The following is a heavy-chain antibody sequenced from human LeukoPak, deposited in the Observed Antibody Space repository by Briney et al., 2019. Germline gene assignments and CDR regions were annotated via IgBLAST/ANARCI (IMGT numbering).Heavy chain of an antibody. CDR3: AKIQGWFNDAFHI. Sequence: GGSLRLSCAASGFTFSSNGMSWVRQAPGKGLEWASGISASTGGTYYADSVKGRFTSSRDISKSTLYLQMNSLRADDTAVYYCAKIQGWFNDAFHIGGQGTMVTVSS. J-gene: IGHJ3*02. D-gene: IGHD6-19*01. CDR2: ISASTGGT. V-gene: IGHV3-23*01. CDR1: GFTFSSNG.